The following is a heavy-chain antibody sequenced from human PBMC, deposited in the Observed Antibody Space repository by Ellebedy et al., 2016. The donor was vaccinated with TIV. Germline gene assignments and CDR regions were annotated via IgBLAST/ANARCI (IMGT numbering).Heavy chain of an antibody. J-gene: IGHJ2*01. V-gene: IGHV3-74*01. D-gene: IGHD5-24*01. CDR2: INSDGSST. CDR1: GFTFNSYW. Sequence: GESLKISCAASGFTFNSYWMHWVRQAPGKGLVWVSRINSDGSSTNYADSVKGRFTISRDNAKNTLYLQMNSLRAEDTAVYYCARDIGMAAYWYFDLWGRGTLVTVSS. CDR3: ARDIGMAAYWYFDL.